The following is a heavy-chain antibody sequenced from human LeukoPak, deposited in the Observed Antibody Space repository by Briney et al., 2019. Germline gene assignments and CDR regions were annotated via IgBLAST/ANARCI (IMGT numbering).Heavy chain of an antibody. J-gene: IGHJ4*02. D-gene: IGHD3-22*01. CDR3: ARALYRYYDSSGHYYAPLSF. CDR2: INPNSGGT. Sequence: ASVKVSCKASGYTFTCYYMHWVRQAPGQGLEWMGWINPNSGGTNYAQKFQGRVTMTRDTSVSTAYMELSRLRSDDTAVYYCARALYRYYDSSGHYYAPLSFWGQGTLVTVSS. V-gene: IGHV1-2*02. CDR1: GYTFTCYY.